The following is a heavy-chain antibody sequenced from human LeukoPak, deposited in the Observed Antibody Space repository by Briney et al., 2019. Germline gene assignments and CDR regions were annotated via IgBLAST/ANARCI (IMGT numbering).Heavy chain of an antibody. Sequence: GGSLRLSCAASGFTFSDYYMSWIRQAPGKGLEWVSYISSSGSTIYYADSMKGRFTISRDNAKNSLYLQMNSLRAEDTAVYYCARVASGSYRGSGDNWFDPWGQGTLVTVSS. V-gene: IGHV3-11*01. CDR1: GFTFSDYY. CDR2: ISSSGSTI. J-gene: IGHJ5*02. D-gene: IGHD3-10*01. CDR3: ARVASGSYRGSGDNWFDP.